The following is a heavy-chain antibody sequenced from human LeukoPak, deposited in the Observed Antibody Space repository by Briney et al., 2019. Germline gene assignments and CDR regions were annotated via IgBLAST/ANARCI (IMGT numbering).Heavy chain of an antibody. V-gene: IGHV3-23*01. CDR1: GFTFSSYA. D-gene: IGHD2-21*02. CDR2: ISGSGGST. Sequence: GGSLRLSCAASGFTFSSYAMSWVRQAPGKGLEWVSAISGSGGSTYYADSVKGWFTISRDNSKNTVYLQMNSLRAEDTGVYYCARDRLEAVTDDDYFDYWGQGTLVTVSS. J-gene: IGHJ4*02. CDR3: ARDRLEAVTDDDYFDY.